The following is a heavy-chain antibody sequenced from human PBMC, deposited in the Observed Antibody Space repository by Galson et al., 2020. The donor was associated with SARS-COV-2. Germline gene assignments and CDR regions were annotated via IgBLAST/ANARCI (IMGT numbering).Heavy chain of an antibody. V-gene: IGHV5-51*01. CDR3: ARHDGDYWSD. J-gene: IGHJ4*02. Sequence: ESLKISCKASGYNFTKYWIGWVRQMPGKGLEWMGIIFPGDSDSRYSPSFQGQVTISADKSISTAYLQWSSLKASDAAMYYCARHDGDYWSDWGQGTLVTVSS. D-gene: IGHD4-17*01. CDR2: IFPGDSDS. CDR1: GYNFTKYW.